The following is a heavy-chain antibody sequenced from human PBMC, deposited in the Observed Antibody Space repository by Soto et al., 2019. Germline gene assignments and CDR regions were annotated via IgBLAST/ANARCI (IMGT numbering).Heavy chain of an antibody. CDR1: GGTFSSYT. Sequence: QVQLVQSGAEVKKPGSSVKVSCKASGGTFSSYTISWVRQAPGQGLEWMGRIIPILGIANYAQKFQGRVKITADKSTSTAYMELSSLRSEDTVVYYCARGGGYYYYGMDVWGQGTTVTVSS. D-gene: IGHD3-16*01. CDR2: IIPILGIA. J-gene: IGHJ6*02. CDR3: ARGGGYYYYGMDV. V-gene: IGHV1-69*02.